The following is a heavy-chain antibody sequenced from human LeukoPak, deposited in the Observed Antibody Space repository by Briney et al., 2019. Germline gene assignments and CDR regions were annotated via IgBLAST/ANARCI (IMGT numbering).Heavy chain of an antibody. Sequence: SETLSLTCAVYGGSFSGYYWSWIRQPPGKGLEWIGEINHSGSTNYNPSLKSRVTISVDTSKNQFSLKLSSVTAADTAVYYCARGGPLICSSTSCYRGYFDYWGQGTLVTVSS. J-gene: IGHJ4*02. CDR1: GGSFSGYY. CDR3: ARGGPLICSSTSCYRGYFDY. V-gene: IGHV4-34*01. CDR2: INHSGST. D-gene: IGHD2-2*02.